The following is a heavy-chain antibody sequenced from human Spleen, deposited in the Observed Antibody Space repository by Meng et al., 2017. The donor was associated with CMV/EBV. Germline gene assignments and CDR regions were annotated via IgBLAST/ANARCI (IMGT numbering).Heavy chain of an antibody. J-gene: IGHJ4*02. CDR2: IREDGSSK. CDR1: GLTFNRFW. V-gene: IGHV3-7*01. D-gene: IGHD2-2*02. CDR3: ARAGLGYCSVTSCYNDY. Sequence: GESLKISCAASGLTFNRFWMSWVRQAPGKGLEWVANIREDGSSKYYADPVKGRFTISRDNAKNSLFLQMSSLRAEDTAMYYCARAGLGYCSVTSCYNDYWGQGTLVTL.